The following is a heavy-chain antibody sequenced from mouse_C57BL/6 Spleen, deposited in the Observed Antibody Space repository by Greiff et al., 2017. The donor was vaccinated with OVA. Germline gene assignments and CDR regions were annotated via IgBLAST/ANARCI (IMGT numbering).Heavy chain of an antibody. CDR2: ISSGGSYT. CDR1: GFTFSSYG. CDR3: ARPDGYYDYFDY. V-gene: IGHV5-6*01. Sequence: EVHLVESGGDLVKPGGSLKLSCAASGFTFSSYGMSWVRQTPDKRLEWVATISSGGSYTYYPASVKGRFTISRDNAKNTLYLQMSSLKSEDTAMYYCARPDGYYDYFDYWGQGTTLTVSS. J-gene: IGHJ2*01. D-gene: IGHD2-3*01.